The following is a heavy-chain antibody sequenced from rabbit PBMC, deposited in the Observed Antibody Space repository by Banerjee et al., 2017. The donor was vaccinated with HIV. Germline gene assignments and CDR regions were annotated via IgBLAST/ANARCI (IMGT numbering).Heavy chain of an antibody. V-gene: IGHV1S40*01. CDR1: GFSLSSGGYD. Sequence: QSLEESGGGLVQPEGSLALTCTASGFSLSSGGYDMCWVRQAPGKGLEWIACISLNNGIAYYASWANGRFTISKTSSTTVTLQMTSLTAADTATYFCARGGGYGGYGYGFNLWGQGTLVTVS. J-gene: IGHJ4*01. D-gene: IGHD6-1*01. CDR3: ARGGGYGGYGYGFNL. CDR2: ISLNNGIA.